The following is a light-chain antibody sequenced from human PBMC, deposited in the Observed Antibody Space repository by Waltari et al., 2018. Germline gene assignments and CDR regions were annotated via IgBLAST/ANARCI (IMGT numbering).Light chain of an antibody. J-gene: IGKJ3*01. CDR2: AAS. CDR3: QQVYSYPLT. Sequence: IQLTQSPSSLSASVGDRVTITCRASQDINSHLAWYQKIPGKAPDLLFYAASILQSGVPSRFSGSGSGTEFTLTITSLQPEDFATYYCQQVYSYPLTFGPGTKVDVK. V-gene: IGKV1-9*01. CDR1: QDINSH.